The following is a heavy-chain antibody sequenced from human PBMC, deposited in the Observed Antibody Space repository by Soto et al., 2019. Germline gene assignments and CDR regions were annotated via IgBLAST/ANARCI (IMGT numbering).Heavy chain of an antibody. CDR3: VGEFDSSSWSRYYYGMDV. CDR1: GGSFSGYY. D-gene: IGHD6-13*01. Sequence: SETLSLTCAVYGGSFSGYYWSWIRQPPGKGLEWIGEINHSGSTNYNPSLKSRVTISVDTSKNQFSLKLSSVTAADTAVYYCVGEFDSSSWSRYYYGMDVWGQGTTVTVSS. J-gene: IGHJ6*02. V-gene: IGHV4-34*01. CDR2: INHSGST.